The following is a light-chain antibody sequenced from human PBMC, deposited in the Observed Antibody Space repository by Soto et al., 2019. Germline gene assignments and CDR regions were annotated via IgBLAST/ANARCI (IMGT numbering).Light chain of an antibody. J-gene: IGLJ1*01. CDR1: SSDVGDYNY. V-gene: IGLV2-14*01. CDR2: DVS. Sequence: QSALTQPASVSGPPGQSITISCTGTSSDVGDYNYVSWYQQHPGKAPKLMIYDVSNRPSGVSNRFSGSKSGSTASLTISGLQAEDEADYYCSSYTSSTTRVFGTGTKVTVL. CDR3: SSYTSSTTRV.